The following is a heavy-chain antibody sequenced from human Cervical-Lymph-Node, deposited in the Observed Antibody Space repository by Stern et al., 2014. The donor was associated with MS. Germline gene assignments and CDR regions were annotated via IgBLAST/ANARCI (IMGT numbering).Heavy chain of an antibody. CDR2: ISYDEENK. CDR3: AKDRGGHVYDGLDV. Sequence: LQPGRSLRLSCAASGFTFGSYGMHWVRQAPGKGLEWVAVISYDEENKFYADSVKGRFSISRDNSKNTLYVQMNSLRVEDTAVYYCAKDRGGHVYDGLDVWGQGTTVTVSS. J-gene: IGHJ6*02. D-gene: IGHD3-10*01. V-gene: IGHV3-30*18. CDR1: GFTFGSYG.